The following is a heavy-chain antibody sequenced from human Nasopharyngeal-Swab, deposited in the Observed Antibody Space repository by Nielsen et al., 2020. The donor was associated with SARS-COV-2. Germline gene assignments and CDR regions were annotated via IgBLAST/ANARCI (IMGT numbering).Heavy chain of an antibody. J-gene: IGHJ3*01. CDR1: GGSISSGGYY. Sequence: SETRSLTCTVSGGSISSGGYYWSWIRQHPGKGLEWIGYIYYSGSTYYNPSLKSRVTISVDTSKNQFSLKLSSVTAADTAVYYCARDLRSSSWDAFSLWGQGTMVTVSS. D-gene: IGHD6-13*01. V-gene: IGHV4-31*03. CDR3: ARDLRSSSWDAFSL. CDR2: IYYSGST.